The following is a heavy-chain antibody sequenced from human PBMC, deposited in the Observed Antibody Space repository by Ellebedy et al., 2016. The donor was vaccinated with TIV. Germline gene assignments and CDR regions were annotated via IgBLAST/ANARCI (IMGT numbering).Heavy chain of an antibody. V-gene: IGHV5-10-1*01. D-gene: IGHD4-17*01. Sequence: KVSCXGSGYSFTSYWISWVRQMPGKGLEWMGRIDPSDSYTNYSPSFQGHVTISADKSISTAYLQWSSLKASDTAMYYCARHDPLKATVTIDYWGQGTLVTVSS. CDR2: IDPSDSYT. J-gene: IGHJ4*02. CDR1: GYSFTSYW. CDR3: ARHDPLKATVTIDY.